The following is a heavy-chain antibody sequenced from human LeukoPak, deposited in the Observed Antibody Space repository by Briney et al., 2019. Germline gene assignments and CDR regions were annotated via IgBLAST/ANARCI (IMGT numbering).Heavy chain of an antibody. Sequence: KSGGSLRLSCAASGFTFSSYSMNWVRQAPGKGLEWVSSISSSSSYIYYADSVKGRFTISRDNAKNSLYLQMNSLRAEDTAVYYCVSGQQWLVHWYFQHWGQGTLVTVSS. V-gene: IGHV3-21*01. D-gene: IGHD6-19*01. CDR3: VSGQQWLVHWYFQH. CDR1: GFTFSSYS. CDR2: ISSSSSYI. J-gene: IGHJ1*01.